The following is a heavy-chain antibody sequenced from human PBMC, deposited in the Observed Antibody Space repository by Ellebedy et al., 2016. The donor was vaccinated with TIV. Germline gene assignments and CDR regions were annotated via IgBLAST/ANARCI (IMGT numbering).Heavy chain of an antibody. CDR3: ARDIVVAATDYYYYGMDV. CDR1: GGSISSGGYY. Sequence: SETLSLTXTVSGGSISSGGYYWSWIRQHPGKGLEWIGYIYYSGSTYCNPSLKSRVTISVDTSKNQFSLKLSSVTAADTAVYYCARDIVVAATDYYYYGMDVWGQGTTVTVSS. J-gene: IGHJ6*02. D-gene: IGHD2-15*01. V-gene: IGHV4-31*03. CDR2: IYYSGST.